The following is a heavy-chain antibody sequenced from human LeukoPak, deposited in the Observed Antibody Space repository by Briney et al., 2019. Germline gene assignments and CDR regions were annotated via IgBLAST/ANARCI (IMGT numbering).Heavy chain of an antibody. D-gene: IGHD6-6*01. Sequence: RPSETLSLTCTVSGGSISSSSYYWGWIRQPPGKGLEWIGSIYYSGSTYYNPSLKSRVTISVDTSKNQFSLKLSSVTAADTAVYYCARHGRSSGFWNYYYYYMDVWGKGTTVTVSS. CDR1: GGSISSSSYY. CDR3: ARHGRSSGFWNYYYYYMDV. CDR2: IYYSGST. J-gene: IGHJ6*03. V-gene: IGHV4-39*01.